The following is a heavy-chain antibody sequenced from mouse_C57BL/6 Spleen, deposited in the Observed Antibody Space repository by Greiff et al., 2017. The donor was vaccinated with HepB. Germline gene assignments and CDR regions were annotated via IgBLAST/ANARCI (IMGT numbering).Heavy chain of an antibody. J-gene: IGHJ3*01. D-gene: IGHD2-1*01. CDR1: GYAFSRYW. Sequence: QVQLKESGAELVKPGASVKISCKASGYAFSRYWMNWVKQRPGKGLEWIGQIYPGDGDTNYNGKFKGKATLTADKSSSTAYMQLSSLTSEDSAVYFCAITDYGNYGGFAYWGQGTLVTVSA. V-gene: IGHV1-80*01. CDR3: AITDYGNYGGFAY. CDR2: IYPGDGDT.